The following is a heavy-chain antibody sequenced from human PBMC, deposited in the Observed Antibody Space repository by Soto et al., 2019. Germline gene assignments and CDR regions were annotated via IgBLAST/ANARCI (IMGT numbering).Heavy chain of an antibody. CDR3: ARSRYCSSTSCKSDLDY. CDR2: INHSGST. D-gene: IGHD2-2*01. J-gene: IGHJ4*02. CDR1: GGSFSGYY. Sequence: SETLSLTCAVYGGSFSGYYWSWIRQPPGKGLEWIGEINHSGSTNYNPSLKSRVTISVDTSKNQFSLKLSSVTAADTAVYYCARSRYCSSTSCKSDLDYWGQGTLVTVSS. V-gene: IGHV4-34*01.